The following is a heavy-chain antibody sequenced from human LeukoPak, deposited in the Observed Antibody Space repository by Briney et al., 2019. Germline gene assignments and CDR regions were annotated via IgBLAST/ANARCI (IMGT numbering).Heavy chain of an antibody. Sequence: ASVKVSCKASGYTFTSYYMHWVRQAPGQGLEWMGIINPSGGSTSYAQKLQGRVTMTTDTSTSTAYMELRSLRSDDTAVYYCARDLGWELTNWFDPWGQGTLVTVSS. CDR2: INPSGGST. CDR1: GYTFTSYY. CDR3: ARDLGWELTNWFDP. D-gene: IGHD1-26*01. J-gene: IGHJ5*02. V-gene: IGHV1-46*01.